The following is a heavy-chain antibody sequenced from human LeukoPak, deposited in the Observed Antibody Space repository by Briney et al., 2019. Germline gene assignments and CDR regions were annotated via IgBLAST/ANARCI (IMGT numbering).Heavy chain of an antibody. V-gene: IGHV1-2*02. D-gene: IGHD3-22*01. Sequence: ASVKVSCKASGYTFTGYYMHWVRQAPGQGLEWMGWINPNSGGTNYAQKFQGRVTITRDTSISTAYMELSRLRSDDTAVYYRARGSYYYDSSGYPYFDYWGQGTTVTVSS. CDR2: INPNSGGT. CDR1: GYTFTGYY. CDR3: ARGSYYYDSSGYPYFDY. J-gene: IGHJ4*03.